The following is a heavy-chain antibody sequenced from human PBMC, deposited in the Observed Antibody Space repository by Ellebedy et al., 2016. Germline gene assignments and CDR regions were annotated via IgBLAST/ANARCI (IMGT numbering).Heavy chain of an antibody. CDR2: IYYSGST. Sequence: GSLRLSXTVSGGSISSYYWSWIRQPPGKGLEWIGYIYYSGSTNYNPSLKSRVTISVDTSKNQFSLKLSSVTAADTAVYYCARADNEPIVVVPAANNWFDPWGQGTLVTVSS. J-gene: IGHJ5*02. D-gene: IGHD2-2*01. V-gene: IGHV4-59*12. CDR1: GGSISSYY. CDR3: ARADNEPIVVVPAANNWFDP.